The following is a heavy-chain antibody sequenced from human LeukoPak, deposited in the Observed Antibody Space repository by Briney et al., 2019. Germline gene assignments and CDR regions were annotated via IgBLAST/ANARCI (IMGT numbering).Heavy chain of an antibody. CDR3: ARSWGYDFWSGNLLDY. CDR1: GGSFSGYY. CDR2: INHSGST. J-gene: IGHJ4*02. Sequence: SETLSLTCAVYGGSFSGYYWSWIRQPPGKGLEWIGEINHSGSTKNNPSLKSRVTISVDTSKNQFSLKLSSVTAADTAMYYCARSWGYDFWSGNLLDYWGQGTLVTVSS. V-gene: IGHV4-34*01. D-gene: IGHD3-3*01.